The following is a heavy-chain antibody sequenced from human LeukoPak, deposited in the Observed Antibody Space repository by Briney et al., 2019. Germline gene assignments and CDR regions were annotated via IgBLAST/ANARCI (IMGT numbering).Heavy chain of an antibody. Sequence: GGSLRLSCAASGFTFRSYAMSCVRQAPGKGLDWVSAISGSGGSTDYADSVKGRFTISRDNSKNTLYMQMNSLRAEDTAVYYCASYDSSGYYHYFDYWGQGTLVTVSS. CDR1: GFTFRSYA. D-gene: IGHD3-22*01. V-gene: IGHV3-23*01. CDR2: ISGSGGST. CDR3: ASYDSSGYYHYFDY. J-gene: IGHJ4*02.